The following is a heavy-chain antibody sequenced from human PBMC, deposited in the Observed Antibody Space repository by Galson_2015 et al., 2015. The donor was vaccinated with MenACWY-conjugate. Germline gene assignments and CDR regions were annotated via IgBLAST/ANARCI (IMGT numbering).Heavy chain of an antibody. J-gene: IGHJ4*02. V-gene: IGHV3-48*02. CDR1: GITFSRCG. D-gene: IGHD7-27*01. Sequence: SLRLSCAASGITFSRCGMNWVRQAPGKGLEWVSYISPGSGRIYYADSAQGRFTISRDDAKSPLFLQIVSLRDEDTAVYYCAWGRNPTVNSMYLDYWGQGTLVTVSS. CDR2: ISPGSGRI. CDR3: AWGRNPTVNSMYLDY.